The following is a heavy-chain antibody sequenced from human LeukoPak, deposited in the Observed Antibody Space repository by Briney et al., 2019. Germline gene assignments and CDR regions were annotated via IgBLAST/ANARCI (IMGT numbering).Heavy chain of an antibody. J-gene: IGHJ6*02. Sequence: SVKVSCKASGGTFSSYAISWVRQAPGQGLEWMGRIIPILGLATYAQKFQGRVTITADKSTSTAYMELSSLRSEDTAVYYCAREFDIVVVVAATYGMDVWGQGTTVTVSS. CDR2: IIPILGLA. D-gene: IGHD2-15*01. V-gene: IGHV1-69*04. CDR1: GGTFSSYA. CDR3: AREFDIVVVVAATYGMDV.